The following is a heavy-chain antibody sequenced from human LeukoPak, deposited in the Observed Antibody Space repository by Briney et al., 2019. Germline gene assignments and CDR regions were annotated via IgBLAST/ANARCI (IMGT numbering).Heavy chain of an antibody. Sequence: PGGSLRLSCAASGFTFSSYAMSWVRQAPGKGLEWVSAISGSGGSTYYADSVKGRFTISRDNSKNTLYLQMNSLRAEDTAVYYCAKWSGDGYEYCYYYGMDVWGQGTTVTVSS. V-gene: IGHV3-23*01. D-gene: IGHD5-24*01. CDR2: ISGSGGST. J-gene: IGHJ6*02. CDR3: AKWSGDGYEYCYYYGMDV. CDR1: GFTFSSYA.